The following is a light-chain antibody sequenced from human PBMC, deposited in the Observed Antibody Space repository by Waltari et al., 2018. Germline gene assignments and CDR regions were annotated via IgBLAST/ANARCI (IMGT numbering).Light chain of an antibody. CDR3: SSYTSDYTYV. J-gene: IGLJ1*01. Sequence: QSALTQPASVSGSPGQSITISCTGTSSDVGGFYFVSWYQQHPAKAPKLIISNVSRRPSGVSYLFSGSKSGNRASLTISGLQAEDEATYYCSSYTSDYTYVFGTGTEVTVV. CDR2: NVS. CDR1: SSDVGGFYF. V-gene: IGLV2-14*03.